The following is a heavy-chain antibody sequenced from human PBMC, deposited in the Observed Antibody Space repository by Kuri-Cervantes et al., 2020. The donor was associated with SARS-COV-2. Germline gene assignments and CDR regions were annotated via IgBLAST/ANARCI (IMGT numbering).Heavy chain of an antibody. V-gene: IGHV3-23*01. D-gene: IGHD2-21*01. J-gene: IGHJ4*02. CDR1: GFTFSRNA. CDR3: ASTFLWWERRFDY. Sequence: GGSLRLSCAASGFTFSRNAMSWVRQAPGKGLEWVSTISTSGGNTYYADSARGRFTISRDNSKNTLYLQMNSLRAEDTAVYYCASTFLWWERRFDYWGQGTLVTVSS. CDR2: ISTSGGNT.